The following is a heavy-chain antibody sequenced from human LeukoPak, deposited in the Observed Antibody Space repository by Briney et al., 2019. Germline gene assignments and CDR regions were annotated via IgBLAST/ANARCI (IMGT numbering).Heavy chain of an antibody. CDR3: ARATLYGYTGFHLDP. J-gene: IGHJ5*02. V-gene: IGHV4-59*13. CDR2: IYYSGST. Sequence: PSETLSLTCIVSGGSINNYYWNWIRQPPGKGLEYLGYIYYSGSTKYNPSLKSRVTMSLDTSKNQFSLKLTSVTAADTAVYYCARATLYGYTGFHLDPWGQGTLVTVSS. CDR1: GGSINNYY. D-gene: IGHD3-16*01.